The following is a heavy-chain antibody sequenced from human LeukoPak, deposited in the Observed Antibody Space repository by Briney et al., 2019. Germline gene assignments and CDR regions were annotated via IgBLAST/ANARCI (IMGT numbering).Heavy chain of an antibody. CDR3: ASQLTGDNFDY. CDR2: IYHSGST. CDR1: GYSISSGYY. D-gene: IGHD7-27*01. Sequence: SETLSLTRAVSGYSISSGYYWGWIRQPPGKGLEWIGSIYHSGSTYYNPSLKSRVTISVDTSKNQFSLKLSSVTAADTAVYYCASQLTGDNFDYWGQGTLVTVSS. J-gene: IGHJ4*02. V-gene: IGHV4-38-2*01.